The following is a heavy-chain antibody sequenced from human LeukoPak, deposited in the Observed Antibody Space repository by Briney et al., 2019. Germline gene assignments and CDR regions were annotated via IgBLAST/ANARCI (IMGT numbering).Heavy chain of an antibody. Sequence: SETLSLTCAVYGGSFSGYYWGWIRQPPGKGLEWIGEINHSGSANYNPSLKSRVTISVDTSKNQFSLKLSSVTAADTAVYYCARSGLTLWGQGTLVTVSS. CDR1: GGSFSGYY. CDR3: ARSGLTL. CDR2: INHSGSA. V-gene: IGHV4-34*01. J-gene: IGHJ4*02. D-gene: IGHD3-10*01.